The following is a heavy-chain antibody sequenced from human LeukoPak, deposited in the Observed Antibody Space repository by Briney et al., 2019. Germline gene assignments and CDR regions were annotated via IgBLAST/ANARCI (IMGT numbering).Heavy chain of an antibody. V-gene: IGHV1-2*02. CDR1: GYTLTGYY. D-gene: IGHD2-2*01. Sequence: ASVKVSCKASGYTLTGYYMHWVRQAPGQGPEWMGWINPNSGGTNYAQKFQGRVTMTRDTSISTAYMELSRLRSDDTAVYYCARMMPGAPYNWFDPWGQGTLVTVSS. CDR2: INPNSGGT. CDR3: ARMMPGAPYNWFDP. J-gene: IGHJ5*02.